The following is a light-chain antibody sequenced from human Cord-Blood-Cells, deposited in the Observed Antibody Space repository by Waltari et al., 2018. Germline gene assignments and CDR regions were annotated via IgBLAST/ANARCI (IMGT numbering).Light chain of an antibody. Sequence: DMVMTQSPLSLPVTPGEPASIPCRSSQSLLHSNGYNYLDWYLQKPGQSPQLLIYLGSNRASGVPDRFSGSGSGTDFTLKISRVEAEDVGVYYCMQALQTIFTFGPGTKVDIK. CDR3: MQALQTIFT. J-gene: IGKJ3*01. CDR2: LGS. V-gene: IGKV2-28*01. CDR1: QSLLHSNGYNY.